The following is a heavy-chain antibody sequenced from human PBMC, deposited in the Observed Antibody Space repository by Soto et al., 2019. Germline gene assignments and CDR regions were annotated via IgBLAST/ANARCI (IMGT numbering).Heavy chain of an antibody. Sequence: QLQLQESGPGLVKPSETLSLTCTVSGGSISSSSYYWGWIRQPPGKGLEWIGSIYYSGSTYYNPSLKSRVTISVDTSKNQFSLKLSSVTAADTAVYYCARRLVVGDEGYCTNGVCYTAPHDAFDIWGQGTMVTVSS. D-gene: IGHD2-8*01. CDR3: ARRLVVGDEGYCTNGVCYTAPHDAFDI. CDR1: GGSISSSSYY. CDR2: IYYSGST. J-gene: IGHJ3*02. V-gene: IGHV4-39*01.